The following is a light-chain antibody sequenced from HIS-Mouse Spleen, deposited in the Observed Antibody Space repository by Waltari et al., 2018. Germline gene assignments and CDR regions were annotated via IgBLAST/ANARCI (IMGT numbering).Light chain of an antibody. Sequence: QSALTQPASVSGSPGPSITIPGTGTSSHVGGYHYVSWYQQHPGKAPNLMIYDVSNPPSGVSNRFSGSKSGNTASLTISGLQAEDEADYYCSSYTSSSTLVFGGGTKLTVL. CDR3: SSYTSSSTLV. CDR2: DVS. V-gene: IGLV2-14*03. J-gene: IGLJ3*02. CDR1: SSHVGGYHY.